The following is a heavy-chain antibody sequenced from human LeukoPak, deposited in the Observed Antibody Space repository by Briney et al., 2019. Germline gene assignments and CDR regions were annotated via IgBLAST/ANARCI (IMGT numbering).Heavy chain of an antibody. Sequence: GGSLRLSCAASGFTFSSYAMSWVRQAPGKGLEWVSAISGSGDSTYYGDSVKGRFTISRDNSKNTLYLQMNSLRAEDTAVYYCAKGAGYYDSSGPPNYWGQGTLVTVSS. D-gene: IGHD3-22*01. V-gene: IGHV3-23*01. CDR1: GFTFSSYA. CDR2: ISGSGDST. J-gene: IGHJ4*02. CDR3: AKGAGYYDSSGPPNY.